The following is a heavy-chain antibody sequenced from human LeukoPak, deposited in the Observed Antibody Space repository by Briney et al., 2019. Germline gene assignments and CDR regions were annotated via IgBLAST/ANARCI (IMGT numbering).Heavy chain of an antibody. CDR1: GFTFSIYA. D-gene: IGHD3-22*01. J-gene: IGHJ4*02. Sequence: PGGSLRLSCAASGFTFSIYAMSWVRHAQGKGLEWVSAISGSGGSTYFADSVKSRFTISRDNSKNTLYLQMNSLRAEDTAVYYCAKDHSFWQDYYDSSGYTFDYWGQGTLVTVSS. V-gene: IGHV3-23*01. CDR3: AKDHSFWQDYYDSSGYTFDY. CDR2: ISGSGGST.